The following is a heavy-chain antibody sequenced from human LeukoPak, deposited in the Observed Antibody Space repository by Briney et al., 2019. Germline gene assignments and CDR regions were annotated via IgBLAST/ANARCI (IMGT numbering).Heavy chain of an antibody. J-gene: IGHJ4*02. CDR1: GGSISSYY. Sequence: SETLSLTCTVSGGSISSYYWSWIRQPPGKGLEWIGYIYYSGSTNYNPSLKSRVSISVDTSKNQISLKLSSVTAADTAVYYCARHLYDYVWGSYPTYYFDYWGQGTLVTVSS. CDR3: ARHLYDYVWGSYPTYYFDY. D-gene: IGHD3-16*02. CDR2: IYYSGST. V-gene: IGHV4-59*08.